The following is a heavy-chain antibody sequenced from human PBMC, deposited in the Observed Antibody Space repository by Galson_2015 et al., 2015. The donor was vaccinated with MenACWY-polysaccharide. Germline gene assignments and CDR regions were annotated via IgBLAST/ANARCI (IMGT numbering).Heavy chain of an antibody. CDR2: INTYNANT. D-gene: IGHD2-15*01. Sequence: SVKVSCKASGYIFTNYAINWVRQAPGQGLEWMGWINTYNANTYYAQKVQGRVTVTADTSTSTAYMELRSLRSDDTAVYYCARDAGGTEDYWGQGTLVTVSS. V-gene: IGHV1-18*04. CDR1: GYIFTNYA. CDR3: ARDAGGTEDY. J-gene: IGHJ4*02.